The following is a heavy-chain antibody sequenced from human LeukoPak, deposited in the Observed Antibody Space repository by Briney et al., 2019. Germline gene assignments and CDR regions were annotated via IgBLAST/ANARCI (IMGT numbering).Heavy chain of an antibody. J-gene: IGHJ4*02. D-gene: IGHD2-8*01. V-gene: IGHV3-33*01. CDR2: IWYDGSNE. Sequence: GGSLRLSCVVSGFSFGTYSMHWARQVPGKGLEWVAVIWYDGSNEDYADSVKGRFTISRDNSKNTLYLQMNSLRAEDTAVYYCAREMAVWGQGALVTASS. CDR1: GFSFGTYS. CDR3: AREMAV.